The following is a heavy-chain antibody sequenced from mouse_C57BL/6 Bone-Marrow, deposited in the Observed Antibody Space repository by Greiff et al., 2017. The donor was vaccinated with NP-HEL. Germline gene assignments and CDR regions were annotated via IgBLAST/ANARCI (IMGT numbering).Heavy chain of an antibody. D-gene: IGHD4-1*01. Sequence: QVQLKQSGAELVKPGASVKISCKASGYAFSSYWMNWVKQRPGKGLAWIGQIYPGDGDTNYNGKFKGKATLTADKSSSTAYMQLSSLTSEDSAVYFCARGNWAWYFDVWGTGTTVTVSS. V-gene: IGHV1-80*01. J-gene: IGHJ1*03. CDR1: GYAFSSYW. CDR2: IYPGDGDT. CDR3: ARGNWAWYFDV.